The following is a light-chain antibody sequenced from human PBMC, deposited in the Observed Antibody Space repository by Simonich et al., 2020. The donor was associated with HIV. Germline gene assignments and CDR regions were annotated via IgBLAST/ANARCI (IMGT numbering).Light chain of an antibody. CDR2: AAS. V-gene: IGKV1-39*01. Sequence: DIQMTQSPSSLSESVGDRVTITCRASQSISRYLNWYQQKPGKAPRLLIYAASSLQSGVPSRFSGSGSGTDFTLKISRVEAEDVGVYYCMQALQTRWTFGQGTKVEIK. CDR1: QSISRY. J-gene: IGKJ1*01. CDR3: MQALQTRWT.